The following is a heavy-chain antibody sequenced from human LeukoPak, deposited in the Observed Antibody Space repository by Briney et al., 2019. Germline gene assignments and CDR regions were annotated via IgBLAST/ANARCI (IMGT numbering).Heavy chain of an antibody. V-gene: IGHV4-34*01. J-gene: IGHJ6*02. CDR3: ARAPPYYYYYGMDV. CDR1: GGSFSGYY. Sequence: PETLSLTCAVYGGSFSGYYWSWIRQPPGKGLEWIGEINHSGSTNYNPSLKSRVTISVDTSKNQFSLKLSSVTAADTAVYYCARAPPYYYYYGMDVWGQGTTVTVSS. CDR2: INHSGST.